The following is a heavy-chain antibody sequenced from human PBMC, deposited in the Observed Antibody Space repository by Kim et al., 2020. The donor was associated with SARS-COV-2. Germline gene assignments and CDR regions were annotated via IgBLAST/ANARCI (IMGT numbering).Heavy chain of an antibody. CDR2: IYYSGST. J-gene: IGHJ3*02. D-gene: IGHD3-22*01. Sequence: SETLSLTCTVSGGSVSSGSYYWSWIRQPPGKGLEWIGYIYYSGSTNYNPSLKSRVTISVDTSKNQFSLKLSSVTAADTAVYYCAREMIVVVSDAFDIWGQGTMVTVSS. CDR1: GGSVSSGSYY. CDR3: AREMIVVVSDAFDI. V-gene: IGHV4-61*01.